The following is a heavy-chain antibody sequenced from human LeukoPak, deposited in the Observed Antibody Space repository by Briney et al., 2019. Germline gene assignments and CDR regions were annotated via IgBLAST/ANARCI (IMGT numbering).Heavy chain of an antibody. Sequence: GGSLRLSCTTPKFNFHNYGLTWVRQAPGKGLEWVSSISSSSSYIYYADSVKGRFTISRDNAKNSLYLQMNSLRAEDTAVYYCARDGQLVLSGAFDIWGQGTMVTVSS. CDR3: ARDGQLVLSGAFDI. J-gene: IGHJ3*02. D-gene: IGHD6-6*01. V-gene: IGHV3-21*01. CDR1: KFNFHNYG. CDR2: ISSSSSYI.